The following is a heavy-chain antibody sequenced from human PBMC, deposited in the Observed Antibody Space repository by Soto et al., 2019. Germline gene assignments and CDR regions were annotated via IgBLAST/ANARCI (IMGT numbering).Heavy chain of an antibody. Sequence: ASVKVSCKASGYTFTSYGISWVRQAPGQGLEWMGWISAYNGNTNYAQKLQGRVTMTTDTSTSTVYMELRSLRSDDTAVYYCARDLSDTGTYNRHYYYGMDVWGQGTTVTVSS. D-gene: IGHD1-1*01. CDR1: GYTFTSYG. J-gene: IGHJ6*02. CDR3: ARDLSDTGTYNRHYYYGMDV. CDR2: ISAYNGNT. V-gene: IGHV1-18*01.